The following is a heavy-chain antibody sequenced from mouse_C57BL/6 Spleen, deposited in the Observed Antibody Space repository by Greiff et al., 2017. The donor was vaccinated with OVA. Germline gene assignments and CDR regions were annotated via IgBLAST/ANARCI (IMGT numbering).Heavy chain of an antibody. Sequence: VQLQQPGTELVKPGASVKLSCKASGYTFTSYWMPWVKQRPGQGLEWIGNINPSNGGTNYNEKFKSKATLTVDKASSTAYMQLISLTSEDSAVYDGARDGNWDSYYFDYWGQGTTLTVSS. CDR2: INPSNGGT. CDR3: ARDGNWDSYYFDY. CDR1: GYTFTSYW. J-gene: IGHJ2*01. D-gene: IGHD4-1*01. V-gene: IGHV1-53*01.